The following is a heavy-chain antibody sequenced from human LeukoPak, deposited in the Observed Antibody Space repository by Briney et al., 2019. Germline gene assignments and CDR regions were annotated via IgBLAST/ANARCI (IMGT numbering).Heavy chain of an antibody. CDR1: GGSISSYY. J-gene: IGHJ5*02. Sequence: SETLSLTCTVSGGSISSYYWSCIRQPPAKGLEWIGYIDYSGYTNYNPSLKSRVTISVDTSKNQFSLQLSSVTAADTAVYHCARDRAYGSGKYWFDPWGQGTLVTVAS. CDR2: IDYSGYT. V-gene: IGHV4-59*01. CDR3: ARDRAYGSGKYWFDP. D-gene: IGHD3-10*01.